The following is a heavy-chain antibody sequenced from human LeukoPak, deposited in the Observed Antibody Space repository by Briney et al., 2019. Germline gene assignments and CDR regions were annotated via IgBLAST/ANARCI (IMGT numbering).Heavy chain of an antibody. CDR3: ARGDSSGWKRTFDY. J-gene: IGHJ4*02. V-gene: IGHV1-18*01. D-gene: IGHD6-19*01. Sequence: EASVKVSCKASGGTFSSYAISWVRQAPGQGLEWMGWISAYNGNTNYAQKLQGRVTMTTDTSTSTAYMELRSLRSDDTAVYYCARGDSSGWKRTFDYWGQGTLVTVSS. CDR1: GGTFSSYA. CDR2: ISAYNGNT.